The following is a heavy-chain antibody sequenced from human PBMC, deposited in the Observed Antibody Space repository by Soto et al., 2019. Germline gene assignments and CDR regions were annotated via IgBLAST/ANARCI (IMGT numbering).Heavy chain of an antibody. CDR2: INPHNGNT. CDR3: VRDEVTHPGLGFDY. CDR1: DYSFSSYA. V-gene: IGHV1-18*01. D-gene: IGHD2-21*02. Sequence: QVQLVQSGTEVKKPGASVKVSCKASDYSFSSYAISWVRQAPGQGLEWMGWINPHNGNTNYAQKFRGRISITTDTPTTTAYMELRSLRFDDTAMYYCVRDEVTHPGLGFDYWGQGTLVTVSS. J-gene: IGHJ4*02.